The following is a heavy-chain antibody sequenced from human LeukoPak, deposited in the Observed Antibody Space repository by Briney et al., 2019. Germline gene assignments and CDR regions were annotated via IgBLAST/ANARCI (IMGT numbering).Heavy chain of an antibody. V-gene: IGHV3-9*03. CDR1: GFPFDDYA. CDR3: AKARYYSSTSCYWDY. J-gene: IGHJ4*02. CDR2: ISWNSGSI. D-gene: IGHD2-2*01. Sequence: GRSLRLSCAASGFPFDDYAMHWVRQAPGKGLEWVSGISWNSGSIGYADSVKGRFTISRDNAKNSLYLQMNSLTAEDMALYYCAKARYYSSTSCYWDYWGQGTLVTVSS.